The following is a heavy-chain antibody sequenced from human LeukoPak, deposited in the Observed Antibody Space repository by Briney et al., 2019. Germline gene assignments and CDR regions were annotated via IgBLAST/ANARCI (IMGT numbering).Heavy chain of an antibody. Sequence: ASVEVSCKASGYIFTLYYMHWVRQAPGQGLEWMGRISPNSGGTNYAQKFQGRVTMTRDTSISTVYMELTRLRSDDTAVYFCARDPSTNYFFDFWGQGTLVTVSS. J-gene: IGHJ4*02. D-gene: IGHD5/OR15-5a*01. CDR3: ARDPSTNYFFDF. CDR1: GYIFTLYY. CDR2: ISPNSGGT. V-gene: IGHV1-2*06.